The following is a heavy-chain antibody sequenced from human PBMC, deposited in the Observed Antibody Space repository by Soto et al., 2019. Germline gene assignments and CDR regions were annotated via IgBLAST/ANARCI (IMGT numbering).Heavy chain of an antibody. Sequence: ASVKVSCKASGYTFTSYAISWVRQAPGQGLEWMGGIIPIFGTANYAQKFQGRVTITADESTSTAYMELSSLRSEDTAVYYCARSYYDSSGFLLGPYYYYYYGMDVWGQGSTVTVSS. CDR1: GYTFTSYA. J-gene: IGHJ6*02. CDR3: ARSYYDSSGFLLGPYYYYYYGMDV. V-gene: IGHV1-69*13. CDR2: IIPIFGTA. D-gene: IGHD3-22*01.